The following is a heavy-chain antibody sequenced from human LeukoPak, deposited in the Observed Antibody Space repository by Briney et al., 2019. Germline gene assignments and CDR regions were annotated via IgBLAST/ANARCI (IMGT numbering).Heavy chain of an antibody. D-gene: IGHD3-22*01. CDR3: ARVIRPHYYDSSGYYSLDY. CDR2: IYHSGST. Sequence: SGTLSLTCAVSGGSISSSNWWSWVRQPPGKGLEWIGEIYHSGSTNYNPSLKSRVTISVDKSKNQFSLKLSSVTAADTAVYYCARVIRPHYYDSSGYYSLDYWGQGTLVTVSS. V-gene: IGHV4-4*02. CDR1: GGSISSSNW. J-gene: IGHJ4*02.